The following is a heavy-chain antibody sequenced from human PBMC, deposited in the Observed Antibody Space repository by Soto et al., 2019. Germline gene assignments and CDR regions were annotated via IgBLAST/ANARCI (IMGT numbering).Heavy chain of an antibody. Sequence: EVQLVESGGGLVQPGGSLRLSCAASGFVFRVYWMSWVRQAPGKGLEWVANIKEDGSEANYVDSVNGRFAVSRDKDTNSLYLQLNSLTPEDTAVYYCARSRRQWFGGTLSYYFDFWGHGTLVTVSS. CDR2: IKEDGSEA. CDR1: GFVFRVYW. CDR3: ARSRRQWFGGTLSYYFDF. J-gene: IGHJ4*01. D-gene: IGHD3-10*01. V-gene: IGHV3-7*01.